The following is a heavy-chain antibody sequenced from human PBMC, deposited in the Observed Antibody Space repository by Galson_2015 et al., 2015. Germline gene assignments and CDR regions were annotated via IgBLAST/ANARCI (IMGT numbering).Heavy chain of an antibody. D-gene: IGHD6-19*01. CDR2: ISYDGSNK. CDR1: GFTFSSYA. J-gene: IGHJ4*02. V-gene: IGHV3-30-3*01. Sequence: SLRLSCAASGFTFSSYAMHWVRQAPGKGLEWVAVISYDGSNKYYADSVKGRFTISRDNSKNTLYLQMNSLRAEDTAVCYCARKVAVAGGYYFDYWGQGTLVTVSS. CDR3: ARKVAVAGGYYFDY.